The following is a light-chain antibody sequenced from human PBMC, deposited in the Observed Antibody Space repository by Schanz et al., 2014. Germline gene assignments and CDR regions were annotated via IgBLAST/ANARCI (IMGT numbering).Light chain of an antibody. CDR3: QQYGSSSRVT. CDR2: GAS. J-gene: IGKJ4*01. CDR1: QSVGSNY. V-gene: IGKV3-20*01. Sequence: EIVLTQSPGTLSLSPGERATLSCRASQSVGSNYLAWYQQKPGQAPRLLIYGASSRATGIPDRFSGSGSGTDFTLTISRLEPEDFAEYYCQQYGSSSRVTFGGGTKVEIK.